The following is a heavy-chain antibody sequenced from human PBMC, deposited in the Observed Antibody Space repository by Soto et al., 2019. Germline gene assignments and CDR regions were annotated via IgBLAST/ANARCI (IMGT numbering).Heavy chain of an antibody. CDR1: GYTFTSYY. V-gene: IGHV1-46*03. CDR2: ISPSGGST. J-gene: IGHJ3*02. CDR3: TRVVITFAGAPWGNDAFDI. D-gene: IGHD3-16*01. Sequence: QVQLVQSGAEVKKTGASVKVSCKASGYTFTSYYIHWVRQAPGQGLEWMGIISPSGGSTTYAQKFQGRVTMTSDTSESTIYMELSSLRAEDTAVYSCTRVVITFAGAPWGNDAFDIWGQGTMVTVSS.